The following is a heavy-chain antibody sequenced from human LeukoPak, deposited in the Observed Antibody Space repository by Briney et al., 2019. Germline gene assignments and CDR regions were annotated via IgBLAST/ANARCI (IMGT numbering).Heavy chain of an antibody. V-gene: IGHV4-31*03. CDR2: IYYSGST. CDR3: ARVKQTQVGARWFDP. Sequence: PSQTLSLTCTVSGGSISSGGYYWSWIGQRPGKGLEWIGYIYYSGSTYYNPSLKSRVTISVDTSKNQFSLKLSSVTAADTAVYYCARVKQTQVGARWFDPWGQGTLVTVSS. D-gene: IGHD1-26*01. CDR1: GGSISSGGYY. J-gene: IGHJ5*02.